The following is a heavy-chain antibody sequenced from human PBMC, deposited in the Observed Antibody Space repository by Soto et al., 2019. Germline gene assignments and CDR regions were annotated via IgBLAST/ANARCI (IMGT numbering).Heavy chain of an antibody. CDR3: AKSITMVRGVMDVFDI. V-gene: IGHV3-30*18. D-gene: IGHD3-10*01. CDR1: GFNFSSYG. CDR2: ISYDGSNE. Sequence: PGGSLRLSCAASGFNFSSYGMHWVRQAPGKGLEWMAVISYDGSNEHYGDYVKGRFTISRDNSKNTLSLQINSLRAEDTAVYYCAKSITMVRGVMDVFDIWGLGTMVTVSS. J-gene: IGHJ3*02.